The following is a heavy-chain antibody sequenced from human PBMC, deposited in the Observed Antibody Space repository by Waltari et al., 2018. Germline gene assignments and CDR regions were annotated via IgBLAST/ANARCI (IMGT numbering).Heavy chain of an antibody. D-gene: IGHD4-17*01. CDR1: GYSFTSYW. J-gene: IGHJ4*02. V-gene: IGHV5-51*03. Sequence: EVQLVQSGAEVKKPGESLKISCKGSGYSFTSYWIGWVRQMPGKGLEWIGSSYPGDSDTRDSPSFQGQVTISADKSISTAYLQWSSLKASDTAMYYCARRAVTPSSEVDYWGQGTLVTVSS. CDR2: SYPGDSDT. CDR3: ARRAVTPSSEVDY.